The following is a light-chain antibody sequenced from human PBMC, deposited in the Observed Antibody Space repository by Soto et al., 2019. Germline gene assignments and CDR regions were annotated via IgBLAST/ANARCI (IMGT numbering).Light chain of an antibody. J-gene: IGKJ1*01. Sequence: DIQMTQSPSSLSASVGDRVTITCRASQGISNNLAWYQQKPGKVPKLLIYAASTLHSGVPSRFSGSGAGTDLTLTIRSLQPEDVATYYCQKYNSAPPTFGQGTKVEIK. V-gene: IGKV1-27*01. CDR3: QKYNSAPPT. CDR2: AAS. CDR1: QGISNN.